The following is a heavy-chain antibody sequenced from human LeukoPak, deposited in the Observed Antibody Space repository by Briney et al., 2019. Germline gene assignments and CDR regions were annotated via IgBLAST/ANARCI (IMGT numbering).Heavy chain of an antibody. CDR2: ISGSGGST. CDR1: GFTFSSYA. D-gene: IGHD5-18*01. V-gene: IGHV3-23*01. J-gene: IGHJ4*02. CDR3: AKVGTRLGYSYGHY. Sequence: GGSLRLSCAASGFTFSSYAMSWVRQAPGKGLEWVSAISGSGGSTYYADSVKGRFTISRDNSKNTLYLQMNSLRAEDTAVYYCAKVGTRLGYSYGHYWGQGTLVTVSS.